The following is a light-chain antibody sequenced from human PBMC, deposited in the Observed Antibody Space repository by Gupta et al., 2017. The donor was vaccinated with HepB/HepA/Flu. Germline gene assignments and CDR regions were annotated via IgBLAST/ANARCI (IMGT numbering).Light chain of an antibody. CDR1: QNLLYSSSNKNN. V-gene: IGKV4-1*01. CDR2: WAS. CDR3: QQDYASPWT. Sequence: DIVMTQSPDSLSVSLGERATINCKSSQNLLYSSSNKNNLTWYQQKPGQPPKLLIYWASTRNSGVPDRFNGSGSGTDFTLTISSLQAEDVAVYYCQQDYASPWTFGQGTKVEIK. J-gene: IGKJ1*01.